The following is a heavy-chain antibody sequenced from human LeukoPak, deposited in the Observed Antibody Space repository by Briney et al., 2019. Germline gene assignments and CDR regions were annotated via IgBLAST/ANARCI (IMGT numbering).Heavy chain of an antibody. J-gene: IGHJ4*02. V-gene: IGHV3-23*01. CDR1: GFTFSSYA. CDR2: ISGSGGST. CDR3: AKRGTYGDYFDY. Sequence: PGGSLRLSCAASGFTFSSYAMSWVRQAPGKELEWVSAISGSGGSTYYADSVKGRFTISRDNSKNTLYLQMNSLRAEDTAVYYCAKRGTYGDYFDYWGQGTLVTVSS. D-gene: IGHD4-17*01.